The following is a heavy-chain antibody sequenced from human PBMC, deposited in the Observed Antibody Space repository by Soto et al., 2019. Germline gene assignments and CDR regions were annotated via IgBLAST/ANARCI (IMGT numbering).Heavy chain of an antibody. CDR3: ARDTRTYYDFWSGYPYYYMDV. Sequence: PGGSLRLSCAASGFTFSTYWMHWVRQAPGEGLVWVSRIKSDGTTTTYADSVKGRFTISRDNAKNTLYLQMNSLRADDTAVYYCARDTRTYYDFWSGYPYYYMDVWGKGTTVTVS. V-gene: IGHV3-74*01. D-gene: IGHD3-3*01. CDR2: IKSDGTTT. CDR1: GFTFSTYW. J-gene: IGHJ6*03.